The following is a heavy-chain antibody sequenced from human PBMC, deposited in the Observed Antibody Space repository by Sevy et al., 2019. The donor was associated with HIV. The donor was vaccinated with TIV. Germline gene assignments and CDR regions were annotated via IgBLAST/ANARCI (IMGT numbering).Heavy chain of an antibody. J-gene: IGHJ5*02. CDR1: GFTFSSYS. Sequence: GGSLRLSCAASGFTFSSYSMNWVRQAPGKGLEWVSYISSSSSTIYYADSVKGRFTISRDNAKNSLYLQMNSLRDEDTAVYYCASFSSGGYNWFDPWGQGTLVTVSS. V-gene: IGHV3-48*02. CDR3: ASFSSGGYNWFDP. D-gene: IGHD6-19*01. CDR2: ISSSSSTI.